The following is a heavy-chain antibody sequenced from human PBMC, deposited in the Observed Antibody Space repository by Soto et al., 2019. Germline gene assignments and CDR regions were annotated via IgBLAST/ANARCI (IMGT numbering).Heavy chain of an antibody. V-gene: IGHV4-34*01. Sequence: SETLSLTCAVYGGSFSGYYWSWIRQPPGKGLEWIGEINHSGSTNYNPSLKSRVTISVDTSKNQFSLKLSSVTAADTAVYYCARSISREMLGYWGQGTLVTVSS. CDR3: ARSISREMLGY. CDR1: GGSFSGYY. CDR2: INHSGST. D-gene: IGHD1-26*01. J-gene: IGHJ4*02.